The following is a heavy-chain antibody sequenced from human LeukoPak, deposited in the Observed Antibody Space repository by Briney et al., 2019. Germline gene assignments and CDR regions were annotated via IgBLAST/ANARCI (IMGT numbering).Heavy chain of an antibody. CDR2: VYDGGST. CDR3: AKTGSTIAARPPDY. J-gene: IGHJ4*02. V-gene: IGHV4-39*07. CDR1: GVSFSSSPYY. Sequence: SETLSLTCTVSGVSFSSSPYYWGWSRQPPGKGLEWIGSVYDGGSTYYNPSLKSRVTISLDTSKNQFSLKLTSVTAADTAVYYCAKTGSTIAARPPDYWGQGTLVTLSP. D-gene: IGHD6-6*01.